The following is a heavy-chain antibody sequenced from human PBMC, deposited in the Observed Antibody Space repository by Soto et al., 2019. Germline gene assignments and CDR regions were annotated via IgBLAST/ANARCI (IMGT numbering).Heavy chain of an antibody. CDR1: GFTFRSYA. V-gene: IGHV3-23*01. CDR2: ISGSGGST. J-gene: IGHJ6*02. D-gene: IGHD3-10*01. CDR3: AKVSGVLLWPHGMDV. Sequence: LRLSCAASGFTFRSYAMSWVRQAPGKGLEWVSAISGSGGSTYYADSVKGRFTISRDNSKNTLYLQMNSLRAEDTAVYYCAKVSGVLLWPHGMDVWGQGTTVTVSS.